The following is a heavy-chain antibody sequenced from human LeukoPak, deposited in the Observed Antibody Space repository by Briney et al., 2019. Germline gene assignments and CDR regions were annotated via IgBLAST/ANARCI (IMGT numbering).Heavy chain of an antibody. Sequence: ASVKVSCEASGYTFTSYAMHWVRQAPGQRLEWMGWINAGNGNTKYSQKFQGRVTITRDTSASTAYMELSSLRSEDTAVYYCARLYCSGGSCYGFGYWGQGTLVTVSS. V-gene: IGHV1-3*01. CDR1: GYTFTSYA. CDR2: INAGNGNT. D-gene: IGHD2-15*01. CDR3: ARLYCSGGSCYGFGY. J-gene: IGHJ4*02.